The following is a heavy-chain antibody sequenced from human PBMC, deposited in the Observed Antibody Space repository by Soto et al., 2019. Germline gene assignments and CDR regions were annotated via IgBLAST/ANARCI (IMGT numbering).Heavy chain of an antibody. V-gene: IGHV1-18*01. Sequence: ASVKVSCKASGYTFTSYGISWVRQAPGQGLEWMGWISAYNGNTNYAQKLQGRVTMTTDTSTSTAYMELRSLRSDDTAVYYCARVGDDGVATTYYFDYWGQGTLVTVSS. CDR1: GYTFTSYG. CDR2: ISAYNGNT. CDR3: ARVGDDGVATTYYFDY. J-gene: IGHJ4*02. D-gene: IGHD5-12*01.